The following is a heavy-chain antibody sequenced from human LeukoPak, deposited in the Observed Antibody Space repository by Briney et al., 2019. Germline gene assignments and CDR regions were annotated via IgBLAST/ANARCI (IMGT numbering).Heavy chain of an antibody. Sequence: SETLSLICTVSGGSIISYYWIGTGHPAGKELEWSGRIYTSGSTNYNPSLKSRVTMSVDTSKDQFSLKLSSVTAADTAVYYCARDLRSTVDPWGQGTLVTVSS. CDR3: ARDLRSTVDP. CDR2: IYTSGST. CDR1: GGSIISYY. J-gene: IGHJ5*02. V-gene: IGHV4-4*07. D-gene: IGHD2-2*01.